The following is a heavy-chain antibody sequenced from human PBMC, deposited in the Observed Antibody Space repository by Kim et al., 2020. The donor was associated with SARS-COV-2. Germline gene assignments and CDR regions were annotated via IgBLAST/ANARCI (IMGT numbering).Heavy chain of an antibody. Sequence: GGSLRLSCAASGFTFSSYDMSWVRQAPGKGLEWVSGISVSGGITYYADSVKGRFTISRDNSKNTLYLQMNSLRAEDTAIYYCAKGISAYLFEYWGQGTLV. V-gene: IGHV3-23*01. CDR1: GFTFSSYD. CDR2: ISVSGGIT. CDR3: AKGISAYLFEY. D-gene: IGHD3-22*01. J-gene: IGHJ4*02.